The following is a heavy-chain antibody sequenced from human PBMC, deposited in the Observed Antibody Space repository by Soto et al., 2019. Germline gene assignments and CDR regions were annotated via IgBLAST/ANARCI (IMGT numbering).Heavy chain of an antibody. Sequence: QVQLQESGPGLVKPSQTLCLSCTVSGGSISSDGFYWSWIRQHPGKGLEWMGYIYYRGRTSYNPSLKSRLTIPVDTSKNQSSMKLTSVTAADTAVYYCERGVIHWGQGTLVTVSS. CDR2: IYYRGRT. J-gene: IGHJ4*02. D-gene: IGHD3-16*02. CDR1: GGSISSDGFY. CDR3: ERGVIH. V-gene: IGHV4-31*03.